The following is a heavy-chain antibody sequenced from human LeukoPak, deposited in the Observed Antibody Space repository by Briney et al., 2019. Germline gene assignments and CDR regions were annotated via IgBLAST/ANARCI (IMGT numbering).Heavy chain of an antibody. CDR2: ISAYNGNT. CDR1: GYTFASYG. D-gene: IGHD1-26*01. CDR3: ARDAVHGSNVYIWFDL. V-gene: IGHV1-18*01. Sequence: ASVKVSCKASGYTFASYGISWVRQAPGQGLEWMGWISAYNGNTNYAQKFQGRVTMTTDTSTSTAYMEVRSLRSDDTAVYYCARDAVHGSNVYIWFDLSGQGSLVTVSS. J-gene: IGHJ5*02.